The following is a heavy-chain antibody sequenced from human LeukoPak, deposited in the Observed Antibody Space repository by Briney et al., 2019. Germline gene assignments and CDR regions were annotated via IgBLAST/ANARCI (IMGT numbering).Heavy chain of an antibody. D-gene: IGHD3-22*01. J-gene: IGHJ4*02. V-gene: IGHV3-30*18. CDR1: GFTFSTYG. CDR2: TSYDGSNK. CDR3: AKDPAYDSSGYYFDY. Sequence: GGSLRLSCAASGFTFSTYGMHWVRQAPGKGLEWVAVTSYDGSNKYYADSVKGRFTISRDNSKNTLYLQMNSLRAEDTAVYYCAKDPAYDSSGYYFDYWGQGTLVAVSS.